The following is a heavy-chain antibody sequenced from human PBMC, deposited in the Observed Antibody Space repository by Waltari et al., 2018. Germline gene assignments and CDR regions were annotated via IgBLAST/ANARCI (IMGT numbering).Heavy chain of an antibody. D-gene: IGHD4-17*01. CDR3: ARGHRTVTGVTGLWLENAFDI. V-gene: IGHV4-4*07. CDR2: IYTSGST. CDR1: GGSISSYY. Sequence: QVQLQESGPGLVKPSETLSLTCTVSGGSISSYYWSWIRQPAGKGLAWIGRIYTSGSTNYNPSLKSRVTMSVDTSKNQFSLKLSSVTAADTAVYYCARGHRTVTGVTGLWLENAFDIWGQGTMVTVSS. J-gene: IGHJ3*02.